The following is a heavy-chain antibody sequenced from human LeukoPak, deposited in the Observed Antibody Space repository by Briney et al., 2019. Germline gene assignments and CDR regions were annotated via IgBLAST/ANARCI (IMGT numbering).Heavy chain of an antibody. V-gene: IGHV3-66*01. D-gene: IGHD3-10*01. Sequence: PGGSLRLSCAASGFTVSSNYMSWVRQAPGKGLEWVSVIYSGGSTYYADSVKGRFTISRDNSKNTLYLQMNSLRAEDTAVYYCATDHGSGSWNYYARTFDIWGRGTMVTVSS. CDR2: IYSGGST. CDR3: ATDHGSGSWNYYARTFDI. CDR1: GFTVSSNY. J-gene: IGHJ3*02.